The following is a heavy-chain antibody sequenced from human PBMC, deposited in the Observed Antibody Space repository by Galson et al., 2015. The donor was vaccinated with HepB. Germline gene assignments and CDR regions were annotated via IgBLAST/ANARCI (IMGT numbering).Heavy chain of an antibody. Sequence: SVKVSCKASGYTFTSYYMHWVRQAPGQGLEWMGIINPSGGSTSYAQKFQGRVTMTRDTSTSTVYMELSSLRSEDTAVYYCARDRGMVVVAATHWFDPWGQGTLVTVSS. D-gene: IGHD2-15*01. V-gene: IGHV1-46*01. J-gene: IGHJ5*02. CDR3: ARDRGMVVVAATHWFDP. CDR1: GYTFTSYY. CDR2: INPSGGST.